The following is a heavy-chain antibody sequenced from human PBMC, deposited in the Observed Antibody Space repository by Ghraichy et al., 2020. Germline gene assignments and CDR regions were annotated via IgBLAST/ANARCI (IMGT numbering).Heavy chain of an antibody. CDR3: ARDQYYHDSSGYYYWFDP. J-gene: IGHJ5*02. D-gene: IGHD3-22*01. CDR1: GFTFSGYS. CDR2: ISSGGTYI. Sequence: GESLRLSCAASGFTFSGYSMNWVRQAPGKGLEWVSSISSGGTYIFYADSLKDRFTISRDNAKNSLFLQMNSLRAEDTAVYYCARDQYYHDSSGYYYWFDPWGQGTLVTVSS. V-gene: IGHV3-21*01.